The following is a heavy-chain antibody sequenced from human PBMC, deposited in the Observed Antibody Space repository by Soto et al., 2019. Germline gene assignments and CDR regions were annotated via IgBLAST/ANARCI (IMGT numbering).Heavy chain of an antibody. CDR3: ARGSGRYKWNDLWES. V-gene: IGHV1-18*01. J-gene: IGHJ5*02. CDR1: GYTLSSYG. D-gene: IGHD1-1*01. Sequence: ASLKVACQASGYTLSSYGTTWMRQAPGQGLEWLGWITTYQSQTIYAPKLQGRVTMTTDTSTNTAYMEVMSLKSDDTGVYFCARGSGRYKWNDLWESWGQGTLVNV. CDR2: ITTYQSQT.